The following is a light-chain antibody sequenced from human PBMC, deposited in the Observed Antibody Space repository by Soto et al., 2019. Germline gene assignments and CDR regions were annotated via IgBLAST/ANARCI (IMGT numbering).Light chain of an antibody. CDR3: QQYLYWPPQPT. J-gene: IGKJ2*01. CDR1: QSVSRH. CDR2: DAS. Sequence: EIVLTQSPATLSLSPGERATPSCRASQSVSRHLAWYQQKPGQAPRLLIYDASNRATGIPARFSGSGSGTDFTLTISSLEPEDFAVYYCQQYLYWPPQPTFGRGTQLEI. V-gene: IGKV3-11*01.